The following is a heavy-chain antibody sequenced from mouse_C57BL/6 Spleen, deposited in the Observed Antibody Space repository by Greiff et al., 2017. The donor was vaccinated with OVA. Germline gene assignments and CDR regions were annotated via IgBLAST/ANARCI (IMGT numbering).Heavy chain of an antibody. CDR3: ARLGTYYFDY. CDR2: IRNKANGYTT. Sequence: EVQLQESGGGLVQPGGSLSLSCAASGFTFTDYYMSWVRQPPGKALEWLGFIRNKANGYTTEYSASVKGRFTISRDNSQSILYLQMNALRAEDSATYYCARLGTYYFDYWGQGTTLTVSS. D-gene: IGHD4-1*01. J-gene: IGHJ2*01. V-gene: IGHV7-3*01. CDR1: GFTFTDYY.